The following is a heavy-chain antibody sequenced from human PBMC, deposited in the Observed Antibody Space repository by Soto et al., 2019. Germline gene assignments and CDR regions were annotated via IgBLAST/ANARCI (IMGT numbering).Heavy chain of an antibody. D-gene: IGHD3-10*01. J-gene: IGHJ4*02. Sequence: PGGSLRLSCVGSGFTFSTYEMQWVRQAPGKGLEWVSYISSGGSTIFYGESVKGRFTVSRDNDRSSLYLQMNSLRAEDTAVYYCASIPDYYRNYYFHYCGQGTLVTVSS. CDR2: ISSGGSTI. CDR1: GFTFSTYE. V-gene: IGHV3-48*03. CDR3: ASIPDYYRNYYFHY.